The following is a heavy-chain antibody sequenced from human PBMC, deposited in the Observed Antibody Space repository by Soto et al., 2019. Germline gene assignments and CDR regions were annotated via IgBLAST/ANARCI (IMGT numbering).Heavy chain of an antibody. CDR1: GFTFSNYA. J-gene: IGHJ6*02. V-gene: IGHV3-30*18. D-gene: IGHD3-9*01. Sequence: VQLVESGGGVVQPGRSLRLSCAASGFTFSNYAMHWVRQAPGKGLEWVALISYDGSNTYYADSVRGRFTVSRDDSKDTLFLQMNSLRPDDSGLYFCAKVRYPGNYHGMAVWGQGTKVIVSS. CDR2: ISYDGSNT. CDR3: AKVRYPGNYHGMAV.